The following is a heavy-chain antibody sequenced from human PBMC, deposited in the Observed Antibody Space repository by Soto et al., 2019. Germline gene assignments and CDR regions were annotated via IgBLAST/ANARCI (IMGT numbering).Heavy chain of an antibody. D-gene: IGHD2-21*02. CDR2: ISSGGSTI. CDR3: ARIGTVLTPDDS. CDR1: GFTFSTYE. Sequence: GGSLRLSCVGSGFTFSTYEMQWVRQAPGKGLEWVSYISSGGSTIFYGESVKGRFTVSRDNDRSSLYLQMNSLRVEDSGVYYCARIGTVLTPDDSWGQGTLVTVSS. V-gene: IGHV3-48*03. J-gene: IGHJ4*02.